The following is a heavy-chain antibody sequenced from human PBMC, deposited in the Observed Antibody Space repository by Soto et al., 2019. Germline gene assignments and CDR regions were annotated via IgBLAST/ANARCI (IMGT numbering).Heavy chain of an antibody. CDR3: ARAGGKLRYFDWFSP. CDR2: IYYSGST. J-gene: IGHJ5*02. CDR1: GGSISSGDYY. V-gene: IGHV4-30-4*01. D-gene: IGHD3-9*01. Sequence: PSETLSLTCTVSGGSISSGDYYWSWIRQPPGKGLEWIGYIYYSGSTYYNPSLKSRVTISVDTSKNQFSLKLSSVTAADTAVYYCARAGGKLRYFDWFSPWGQGTLVTAPQ.